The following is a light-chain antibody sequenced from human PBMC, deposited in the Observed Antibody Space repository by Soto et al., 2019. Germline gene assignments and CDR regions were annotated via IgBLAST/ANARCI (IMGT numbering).Light chain of an antibody. Sequence: QSVLTQPPSASGTPGQRVTISCSGSSSNIGSNYMYWYQQLPGTAPKLLIYKNNQRPSGVPDRISGSKSGTSASLAISGLRSEDEADYYCAAWDDSLSGYVFGTGTKLTVL. CDR3: AAWDDSLSGYV. V-gene: IGLV1-47*01. CDR2: KNN. CDR1: SSNIGSNY. J-gene: IGLJ1*01.